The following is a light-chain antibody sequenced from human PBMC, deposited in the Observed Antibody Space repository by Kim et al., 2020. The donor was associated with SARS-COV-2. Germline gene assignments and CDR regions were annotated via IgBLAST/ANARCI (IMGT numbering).Light chain of an antibody. V-gene: IGLV3-21*04. J-gene: IGLJ3*02. CDR3: QVWDSSSDHWV. CDR1: NIGSKS. CDR2: YDS. Sequence: APGKTARITCGGKNIGSKSVHWCQQKPGQAPVLVIYYDSDRPSGIPERFSGSNSGNTATLTISRVEAGDEADYYCQVWDSSSDHWVFGGGTQLTVL.